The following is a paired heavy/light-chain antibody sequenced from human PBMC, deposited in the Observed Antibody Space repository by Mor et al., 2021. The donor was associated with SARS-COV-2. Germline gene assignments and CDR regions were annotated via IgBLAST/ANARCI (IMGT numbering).Heavy chain of an antibody. J-gene: IGHJ3*01. CDR1: GFTFSHAW. CDR3: ATDGGGDCGGDCGSDSLDV. V-gene: IGHV3-15*01. Sequence: QVEESGGDLVKPGGSLRLSCAASGFTFSHAWMNWVRQAPGKGLEWVARIKMGADAGTTDYGAPVKGRFTVSRDDSKNTLYLQMNSLKIEDTAVYYCATDGGGDCGGDCGSDSLDVWGRGTMVIVSS. CDR2: IKMGADAGTT. D-gene: IGHD2-21*02.
Light chain of an antibody. CDR2: WAS. J-gene: IGKJ2*01. CDR1: QSVLYSSNNKNY. Sequence: DIVMTQSPDSLAVSLGERATINCKSSQSVLYSSNNKNYLAWYQQKPGQPPKLLIYWASTRESGVPDRFSGSGSGTDFTLTISRLEPEDFAVYYCQQHGTSLPYTFGQGTRLEIK. CDR3: QQHGTSLPYT. V-gene: IGKV4-1*01.